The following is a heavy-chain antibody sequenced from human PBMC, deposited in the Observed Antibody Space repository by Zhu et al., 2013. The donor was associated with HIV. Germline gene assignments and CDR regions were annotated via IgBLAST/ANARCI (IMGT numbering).Heavy chain of an antibody. J-gene: IGHJ6*03. CDR3: ARTRGSYYGDYYYYYMDV. CDR2: ISSASSYK. D-gene: IGHD1-26*01. Sequence: EVQVVESGGGLVEPGGSLRLSCAASGFTFSSYSMNWVRQAPGKGLEWVSSISSASSYKYYADSVKGRFTISRDSAKKSLYLQMNSLRAEDTAVYYCARTRGSYYGDYYYYYMDVWGKGTTVTVSS. CDR1: GFTFSSYS. V-gene: IGHV3-21*01.